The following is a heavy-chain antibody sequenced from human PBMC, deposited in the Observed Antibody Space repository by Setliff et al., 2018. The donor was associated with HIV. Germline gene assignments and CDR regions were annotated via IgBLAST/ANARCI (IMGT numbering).Heavy chain of an antibody. CDR2: IRFDGSNK. J-gene: IGHJ4*02. CDR1: RFSLFRDYG. CDR3: AKSSGYSSGWIDY. V-gene: IGHV3-30*02. D-gene: IGHD6-19*01. Sequence: QPGGSLRLSCVASRFSLFRDYGMHWVRQAPGKGLEWVAFIRFDGSNKYYADSVKGRFTISRDNSKNTLYLQMNSLRAGDTAVYYCAKSSGYSSGWIDYWGQGTLVTVSS.